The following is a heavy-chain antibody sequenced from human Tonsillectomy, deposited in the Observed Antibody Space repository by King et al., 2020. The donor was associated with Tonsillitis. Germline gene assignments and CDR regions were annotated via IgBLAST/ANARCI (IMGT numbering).Heavy chain of an antibody. CDR1: GGSIGSGDYY. J-gene: IGHJ6*02. Sequence: VQLQESGPGLVKPSQTLSLTCTVSGGSIGSGDYYWSWIRQHPGKGLERIGYIYYSGSTYYNPSLKSRVTISVDTSKNQFSLKLSSVTAADTAVYYCANTGAVSWGYGMDVWGQGTTVTVSS. V-gene: IGHV4-31*03. CDR3: ANTGAVSWGYGMDV. CDR2: IYYSGST. D-gene: IGHD3-16*01.